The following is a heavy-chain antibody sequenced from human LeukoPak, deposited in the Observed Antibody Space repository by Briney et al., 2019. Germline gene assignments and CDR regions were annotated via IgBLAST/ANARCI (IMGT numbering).Heavy chain of an antibody. D-gene: IGHD6-19*01. CDR1: GFTFSKYW. CDR2: INTGGTVT. V-gene: IGHV3-74*01. J-gene: IGHJ4*02. CDR3: ATKQWLAPPPDS. Sequence: SGGSLRLSCAASGFTFSKYWMLWVRHAPGKGLESVSRINTGGTVTTYADSVKGRFTVSRDNADNTMFLQMNSVRDEDTAVYYCATKQWLAPPPDSWGQGTPVTVSS.